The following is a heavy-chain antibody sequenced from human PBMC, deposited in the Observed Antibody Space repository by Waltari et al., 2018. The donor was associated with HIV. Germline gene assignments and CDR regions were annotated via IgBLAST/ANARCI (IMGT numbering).Heavy chain of an antibody. CDR3: ARDYYDSSGSSYGMDV. V-gene: IGHV4-59*01. CDR1: GGPISSYY. J-gene: IGHJ6*02. Sequence: QVQLQESGPGLVKPSETLSLTCTVSGGPISSYYWSWIRQPPGKGLAWIGYIYYSGSTNYNSSLKSRVTISVDTSKNQFSLKLGSVTAADTAVYYCARDYYDSSGSSYGMDVWGQGTTVTVSS. D-gene: IGHD3-22*01. CDR2: IYYSGST.